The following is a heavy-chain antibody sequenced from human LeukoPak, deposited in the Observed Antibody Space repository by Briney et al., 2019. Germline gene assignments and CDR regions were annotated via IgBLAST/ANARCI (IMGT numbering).Heavy chain of an antibody. V-gene: IGHV1-2*02. D-gene: IGHD6-19*01. CDR3: ARHYTSGWYSD. CDR2: FNPKSGGT. J-gene: IGHJ4*02. CDR1: GYTFTGYY. Sequence: PSVKVSCKASGYTFTGYYMHWVRQAPGQGLEWMGWFNPKSGGTNYAQKFQGRVTMTRDTSISAAYMELSGLRSDDTAVYYCARHYTSGWYSDWGQGTLVTVSS.